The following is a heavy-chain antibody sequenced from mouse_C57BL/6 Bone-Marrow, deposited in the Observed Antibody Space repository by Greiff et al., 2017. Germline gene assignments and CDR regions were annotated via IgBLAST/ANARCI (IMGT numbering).Heavy chain of an antibody. CDR3: GIYYYEGVFDY. Sequence: EVKVVESVAELVRPGASVKLSCTASGFNIKNTYMHWVKQRPEQGLEWIGRIDPANGNTKYAPKFQGKATITADTSSNTAYLQLSSLTSEDTAIYYCGIYYYEGVFDYWGQGTTLTVSS. J-gene: IGHJ2*01. V-gene: IGHV14-3*01. CDR1: GFNIKNTY. D-gene: IGHD1-1*01. CDR2: IDPANGNT.